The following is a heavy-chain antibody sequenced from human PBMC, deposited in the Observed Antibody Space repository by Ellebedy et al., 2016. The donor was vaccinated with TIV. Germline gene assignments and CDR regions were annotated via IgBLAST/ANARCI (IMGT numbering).Heavy chain of an antibody. Sequence: GGSLRLXCAASGFTFSSYSMNWVRQAPGKGLEWISYISSSSSIIYYADSVKGRFTISRDNSKNTLYLQMNSLRAEDTAVYYCAKDYVWNWYNWFNPWGQGTLVTVSS. CDR2: ISSSSSII. D-gene: IGHD3-16*01. V-gene: IGHV3-48*01. CDR1: GFTFSSYS. CDR3: AKDYVWNWYNWFNP. J-gene: IGHJ5*02.